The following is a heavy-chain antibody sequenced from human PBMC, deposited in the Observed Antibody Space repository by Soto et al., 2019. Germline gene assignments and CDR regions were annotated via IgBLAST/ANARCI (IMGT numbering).Heavy chain of an antibody. CDR3: ARKYSDFWSGRTYYYYYGMDV. CDR1: GGSFSGYY. V-gene: IGHV4-34*01. Sequence: SETLSLTCAVYGGSFSGYYWSWTRQPPGKGLEWIGEINHSGSTNYNPSLKSRVTISVDTSKNQFSLKLSSVTAADTAVYYCARKYSDFWSGRTYYYYYGMDVWGQGTTVTVSS. D-gene: IGHD3-3*01. J-gene: IGHJ6*02. CDR2: INHSGST.